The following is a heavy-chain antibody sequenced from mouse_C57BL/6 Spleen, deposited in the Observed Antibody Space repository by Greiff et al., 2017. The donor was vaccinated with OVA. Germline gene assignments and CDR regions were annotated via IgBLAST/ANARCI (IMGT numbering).Heavy chain of an antibody. CDR2: INPGSGGT. J-gene: IGHJ1*03. V-gene: IGHV1-54*01. CDR3: ASTYYGSSYVDWYFDV. D-gene: IGHD1-1*01. Sequence: QVQLQQSGAELVRPGTSVKVSCKASGYAFTNYLIEWVKQRPGQGLEWIGVINPGSGGTNYNEKFKGKATLTADKSSSTAYMQLSSLTSEDSAVYFCASTYYGSSYVDWYFDVWGTGTTVTVSS. CDR1: GYAFTNYL.